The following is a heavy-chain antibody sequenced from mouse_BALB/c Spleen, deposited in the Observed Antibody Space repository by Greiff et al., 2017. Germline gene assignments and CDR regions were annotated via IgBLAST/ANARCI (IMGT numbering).Heavy chain of an antibody. CDR3: ARDLDYCGYDY. D-gene: IGHD1-2*01. CDR1: GYTFTSYD. CDR2: IFPGDGST. V-gene: IGHV1-85*01. J-gene: IGHJ2*01. Sequence: QVQLKESGADLVKPGASVKLSCKASGYTFTSYDINWVRQRPEQGLEWIGWIFPGDGSTKYNEKYKGKATLTTDKSSSPAYMQHSRLSSEDSAVYCYARDLDYCGYDYWGQGTTLTVSS.